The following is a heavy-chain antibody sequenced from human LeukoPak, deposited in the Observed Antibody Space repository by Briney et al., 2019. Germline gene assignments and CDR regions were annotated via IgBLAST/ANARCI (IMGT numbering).Heavy chain of an antibody. CDR2: ISGYNDNT. CDR3: ARNYYDNSGYYYFDY. CDR1: RYTFTNYG. J-gene: IGHJ4*02. Sequence: GASVKVSCKASRYTFTNYGISWVRQAPGQGPEWMGWISGYNDNTKYAQKLQGRVTMTTDTSMSTAYMELRSLRPDDTAVYYCARNYYDNSGYYYFDYWGQGTLVTVSS. V-gene: IGHV1-18*01. D-gene: IGHD3-22*01.